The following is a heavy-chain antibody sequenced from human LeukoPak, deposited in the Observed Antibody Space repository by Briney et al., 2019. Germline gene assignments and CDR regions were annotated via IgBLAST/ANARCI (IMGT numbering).Heavy chain of an antibody. D-gene: IGHD3-22*01. V-gene: IGHV3-23*01. CDR1: GFTFSSYA. Sequence: PGGSLRLSCAASGFTFSSYAMSWVRRAPGKGLEWVSAISGSGGSTYYADSVKGRFTISRDNSKNTLYLQMNSLRAEDTAVYYCAKFFGVGYYDSSGYPYWGQGTLVTVSS. CDR2: ISGSGGST. CDR3: AKFFGVGYYDSSGYPY. J-gene: IGHJ4*02.